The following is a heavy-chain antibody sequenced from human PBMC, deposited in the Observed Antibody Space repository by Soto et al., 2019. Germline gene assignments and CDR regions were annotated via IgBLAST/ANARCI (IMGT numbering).Heavy chain of an antibody. Sequence: QVQLVQSGAEMKKPGSSVKVSCQSSGGTFNTYAMNWVRQAPGQGPEWMGDISPMFGAANYAPKFQGRVTITADESTGTSSMQLSSLTSEDTALYCCAREVQVHTPAFVYWGQGTLVTVSS. D-gene: IGHD3-10*01. CDR1: GGTFNTYA. J-gene: IGHJ4*02. CDR2: ISPMFGAA. V-gene: IGHV1-69*19. CDR3: AREVQVHTPAFVY.